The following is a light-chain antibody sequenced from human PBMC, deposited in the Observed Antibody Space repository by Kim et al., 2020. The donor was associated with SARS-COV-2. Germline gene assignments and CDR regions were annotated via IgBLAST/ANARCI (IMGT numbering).Light chain of an antibody. J-gene: IGLJ3*02. CDR2: GKY. CDR1: SLRNYY. Sequence: SSELTQDPAVSVALGQTVSLTCQGDSLRNYYATWYQQRPGQAPVLVLYGKYNRPSGIPDRFSGSASGNTASLTITGAQAEDEADYYCNSRDSSGDHVVFGGGTKLTVL. CDR3: NSRDSSGDHVV. V-gene: IGLV3-19*01.